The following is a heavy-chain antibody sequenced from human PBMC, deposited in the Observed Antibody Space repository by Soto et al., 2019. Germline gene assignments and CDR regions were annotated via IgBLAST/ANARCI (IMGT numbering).Heavy chain of an antibody. J-gene: IGHJ5*02. D-gene: IGHD6-19*01. CDR3: ARMYSSGSGWFHP. CDR1: GYSITAGGYY. CDR2: FYSSGSI. V-gene: IGHV4-31*03. Sequence: SETLSLTCFVSGYSITAGGYYWSWIRHHPGKGLEWIGSFYSSGSIIYNPSLRSRVSISGDTSSNQFSMSLTSVTAADTARYYCARMYSSGSGWFHPWGQGTPVTVSS.